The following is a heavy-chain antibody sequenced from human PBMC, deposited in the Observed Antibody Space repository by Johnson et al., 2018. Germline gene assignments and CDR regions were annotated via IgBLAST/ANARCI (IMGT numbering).Heavy chain of an antibody. D-gene: IGHD6-13*01. CDR2: IWLDASHE. V-gene: IGHV3-33*01. Sequence: QVQLVESGGGVVQPGGSLRLSCEASGYTFRNHAMHWVRQAPGKGLEWVAQIWLDASHEYYADSVNGRFSISRDNSKNTVFLKMNSLRDGDTAVYYWARDGQQLAPYTMDVWGQGTTVTVSS. CDR1: GYTFRNHA. J-gene: IGHJ6*02. CDR3: ARDGQQLAPYTMDV.